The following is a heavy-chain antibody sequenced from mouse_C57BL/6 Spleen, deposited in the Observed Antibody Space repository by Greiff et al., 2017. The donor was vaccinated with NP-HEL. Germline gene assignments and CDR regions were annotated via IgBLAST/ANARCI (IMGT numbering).Heavy chain of an antibody. V-gene: IGHV1-55*01. Sequence: QVQLQQPGAELVKPGASVKMSCKASGYTFTSYWITWVKQRPGQGLEWIGDIYPGSGSTNFNEKFKSKATLTVDTSSSTAYMQLSSLTSEDSAVYYCAIITTVVATDYWGQSTTLTVSS. CDR3: AIITTVVATDY. J-gene: IGHJ2*01. CDR2: IYPGSGST. D-gene: IGHD1-1*01. CDR1: GYTFTSYW.